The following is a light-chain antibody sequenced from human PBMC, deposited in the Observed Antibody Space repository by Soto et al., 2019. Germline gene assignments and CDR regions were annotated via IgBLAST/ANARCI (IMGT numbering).Light chain of an antibody. J-gene: IGKJ2*01. CDR3: QQSYSTPYT. CDR1: QSITNY. CDR2: AIS. Sequence: DIQMTQSPSSLSASVGDRVTITCRASQSITNYLNWYQQKPGKAPKLLMYAISTLQSGVPSRFGCSGSGTEFTLTISILQPDDFATYYCQQSYSTPYTFGQGIKVDIK. V-gene: IGKV1-39*01.